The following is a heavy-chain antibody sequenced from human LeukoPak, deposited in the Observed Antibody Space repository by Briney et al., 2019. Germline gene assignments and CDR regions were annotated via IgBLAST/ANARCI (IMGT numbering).Heavy chain of an antibody. CDR1: GYTFTSYG. D-gene: IGHD7-27*01. Sequence: ASVKVSCKASGYTFTSYGISWVRQAPGQGLEWMGWISAYNGNTNYAQKLQGRVTMTTDTSTSTAYMELRSLRSDDTAVYYCARAWGPTSYYYGMDVWGQGTTVTVSS. CDR3: ARAWGPTSYYYGMDV. J-gene: IGHJ6*02. CDR2: ISAYNGNT. V-gene: IGHV1-18*01.